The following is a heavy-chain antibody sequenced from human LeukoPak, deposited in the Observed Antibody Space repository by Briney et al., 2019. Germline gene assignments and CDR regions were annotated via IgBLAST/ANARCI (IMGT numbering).Heavy chain of an antibody. J-gene: IGHJ4*02. D-gene: IGHD3-16*01. V-gene: IGHV3-48*01. CDR2: ISSLSGTI. CDR3: VRDQGGAVSY. CDR1: GFTFSSYE. Sequence: GGSLRLSCAASGFTFSSYEMNWVRQAPGKGLEWVSYISSLSGTINYADSVKGRFIISRDNAKNSMFLQMNSLRAEDTAVYYCVRDQGGAVSYWGQGTLVTVSS.